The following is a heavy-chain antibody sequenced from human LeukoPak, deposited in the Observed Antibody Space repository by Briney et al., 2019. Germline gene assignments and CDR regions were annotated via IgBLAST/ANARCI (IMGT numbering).Heavy chain of an antibody. Sequence: SVKVSCKASGGTFSSYAISWVRQAPGQGLEWMGGIIPIFGTANYPQKFQGRVTITADESTSTAYMELSSLRSEDTAVYYCARVITGTTDAFDIWGQGTMVTVSS. CDR3: ARVITGTTDAFDI. J-gene: IGHJ3*02. D-gene: IGHD1-20*01. CDR2: IIPIFGTA. CDR1: GGTFSSYA. V-gene: IGHV1-69*13.